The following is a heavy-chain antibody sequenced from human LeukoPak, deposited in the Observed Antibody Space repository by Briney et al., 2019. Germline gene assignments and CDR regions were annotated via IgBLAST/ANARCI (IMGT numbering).Heavy chain of an antibody. Sequence: SVTVSFKASGGTFSSYAISWVRQAPGQGLEWMGRIIPIFGIANYAQKFQGRVTITADKSTSTAYMELSSLRSEDTAVYYCARLDYYDSSGYGKGFDPWGQGTLVTVSS. CDR3: ARLDYYDSSGYGKGFDP. D-gene: IGHD3-22*01. CDR1: GGTFSSYA. CDR2: IIPIFGIA. J-gene: IGHJ5*02. V-gene: IGHV1-69*04.